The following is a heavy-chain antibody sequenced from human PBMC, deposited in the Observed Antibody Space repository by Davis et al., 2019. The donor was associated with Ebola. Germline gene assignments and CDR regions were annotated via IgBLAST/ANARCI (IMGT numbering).Heavy chain of an antibody. Sequence: GESLKISCAASGFTFSSYGMHWVRQAPGKGLEWVSSISSSSSYIYYADSVKGRFTISRDNAKNSLYLQMNSLRAEDTAVYYCARVGSVGEVAALDVWGQGTTVTVSS. J-gene: IGHJ6*02. V-gene: IGHV3-21*01. CDR3: ARVGSVGEVAALDV. D-gene: IGHD2-15*01. CDR2: ISSSSSYI. CDR1: GFTFSSYG.